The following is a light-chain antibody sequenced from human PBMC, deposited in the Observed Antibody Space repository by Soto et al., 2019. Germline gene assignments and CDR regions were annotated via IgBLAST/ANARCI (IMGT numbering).Light chain of an antibody. CDR2: DAS. CDR3: QQRSNWPPWT. CDR1: QSVSSY. J-gene: IGKJ1*01. V-gene: IGKV3-11*01. Sequence: EIVLTQSPATLSLSPGERATLSCRASQSVSSYLAGYQQKPGQAPMLLINDASNRATGIPARFSGSGSGTDFTHTISSLEPEDFAVYYCQQRSNWPPWTFGQGTKVEIK.